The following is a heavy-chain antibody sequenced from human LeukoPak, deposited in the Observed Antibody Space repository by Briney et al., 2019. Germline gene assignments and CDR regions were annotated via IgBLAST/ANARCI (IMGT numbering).Heavy chain of an antibody. CDR3: ARDLRRIAAYYFDY. Sequence: GRSLRLSCAASGFTFSGYAIHWDRQAPGKGLEWVAVISSDGRDKHHADSVKGRFTISRDNSKNTLYLQTNSLRADDTAVYYCARDLRRIAAYYFDYWGQGTLVTVSS. CDR1: GFTFSGYA. CDR2: ISSDGRDK. V-gene: IGHV3-30*03. D-gene: IGHD6-25*01. J-gene: IGHJ4*02.